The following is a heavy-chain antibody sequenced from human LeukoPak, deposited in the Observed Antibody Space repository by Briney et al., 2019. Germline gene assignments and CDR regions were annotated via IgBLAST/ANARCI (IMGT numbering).Heavy chain of an antibody. D-gene: IGHD6-13*01. V-gene: IGHV1-8*01. J-gene: IGHJ5*02. CDR1: GYTFTSYD. CDR2: MNPNSGNT. CDR3: ARGRPYSSITVFDP. Sequence: ASVKVSCKASGYTFTSYDINWVRQATGQGLEWMGWMNPNSGNTGYAQKFQGRVTMTRNTSISTAYMGLSSLRSEDTAVYYCARGRPYSSITVFDPWGQGTLVTVSS.